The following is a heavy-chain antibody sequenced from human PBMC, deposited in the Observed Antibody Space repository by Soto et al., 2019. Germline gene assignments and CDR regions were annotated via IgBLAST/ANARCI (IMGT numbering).Heavy chain of an antibody. CDR1: GFTFSSYW. CDR2: INSDGSST. Sequence: GGSLRLSCAASGFTFSSYWMHWVRQAPGKGLVWVSRINSDGSSTSYADSVKGRFTISRDNAKNTLYLQMNSLGAEDTAVYYCARDWANYNWFDPWGQGTLVTVSS. D-gene: IGHD7-27*01. V-gene: IGHV3-74*01. CDR3: ARDWANYNWFDP. J-gene: IGHJ5*02.